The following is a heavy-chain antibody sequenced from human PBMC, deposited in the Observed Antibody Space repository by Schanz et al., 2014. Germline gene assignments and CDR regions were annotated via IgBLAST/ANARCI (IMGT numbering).Heavy chain of an antibody. CDR3: AKDRVGALYYFDY. CDR1: GYSFTNFD. J-gene: IGHJ4*02. Sequence: QVQLVQSGVEVKKPGASVKVSCKASGYSFTNFDINWVRQAPGQGLEWMGRINPNSGGTNYAQKFQGRVTMTRDTSISTAYMELSRLRYDDTAVYYCAKDRVGALYYFDYWGQGTLVTVSS. D-gene: IGHD1-26*01. CDR2: INPNSGGT. V-gene: IGHV1-2*06.